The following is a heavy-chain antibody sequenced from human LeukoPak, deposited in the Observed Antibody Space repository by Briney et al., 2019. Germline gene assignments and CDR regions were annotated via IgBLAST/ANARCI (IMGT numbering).Heavy chain of an antibody. V-gene: IGHV3-33*06. CDR3: AKYQAIWRGYFDY. Sequence: GGSLRLSCAASGFTFSSYGMHWVRQAPGKGLEWVAVIWYDGSNKYYADSVKGRFTISRDNSKNTLYLQMNSLRAEDTAVYYCAKYQAIWRGYFDYWGQGTLVTVSS. J-gene: IGHJ4*02. CDR2: IWYDGSNK. D-gene: IGHD3-3*01. CDR1: GFTFSSYG.